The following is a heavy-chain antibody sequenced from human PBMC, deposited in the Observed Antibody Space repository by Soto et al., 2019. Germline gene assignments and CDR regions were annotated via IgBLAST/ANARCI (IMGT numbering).Heavy chain of an antibody. CDR2: INHSGST. D-gene: IGHD1-26*01. CDR1: GGSFSGYY. J-gene: IGHJ2*01. Sequence: SETLSLTCAVYGGSFSGYYWSWIRQPPGKGLEWIGEINHSGSTNYNPSLKSRVTISVDTSKNQFSLKLSSVTAADTAVYYCARDSVLRINWDFDLWGRGTLVTVSS. CDR3: ARDSVLRINWDFDL. V-gene: IGHV4-34*01.